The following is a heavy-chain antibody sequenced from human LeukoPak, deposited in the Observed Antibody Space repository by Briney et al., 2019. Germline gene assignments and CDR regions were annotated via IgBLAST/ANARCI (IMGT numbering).Heavy chain of an antibody. CDR3: AKDNRLDY. V-gene: IGHV3-9*01. CDR1: GFTFDDYA. Sequence: GGSLRLSCAASGFTFDDYAMHWVRQAPGKGLEWVSGISWNSGSIGYADSVKGRLTISRDNAKNSLYLQMNSLRAEDTALYYCAKDNRLDYWGQGTLVTVSS. CDR2: ISWNSGSI. D-gene: IGHD3-22*01. J-gene: IGHJ4*02.